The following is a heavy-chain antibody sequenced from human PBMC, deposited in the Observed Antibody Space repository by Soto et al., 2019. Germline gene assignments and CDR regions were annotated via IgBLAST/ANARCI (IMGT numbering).Heavy chain of an antibody. CDR1: GFTFSSYA. CDR3: ARADRITIFGVVIFAFDI. CDR2: ISYDGSNK. J-gene: IGHJ3*02. V-gene: IGHV3-30-3*01. Sequence: GESLKISCAASGFTFSSYAMHWVRQAPGKGLEWVAVISYDGSNKYYADSVKGRFTISRDNSKNTLYLQMNSLRAEDTSVYYCARADRITIFGVVIFAFDIWGQGTMVTVSS. D-gene: IGHD3-3*01.